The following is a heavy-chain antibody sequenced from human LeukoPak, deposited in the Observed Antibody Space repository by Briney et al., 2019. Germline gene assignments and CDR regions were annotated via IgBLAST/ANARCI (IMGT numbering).Heavy chain of an antibody. J-gene: IGHJ4*02. Sequence: SETLSLTCDASGGSINSNNWWSWVRQPPGKGLEWIGEIYQSGSTNYNSSLKSRVTISVDKSKNQFSLKLSSVTAADTAVYYCVSGDSGSSVFDYWGQGTLVTVSS. CDR3: VSGDSGSSVFDY. V-gene: IGHV4-4*02. D-gene: IGHD1-26*01. CDR2: IYQSGST. CDR1: GGSINSNNW.